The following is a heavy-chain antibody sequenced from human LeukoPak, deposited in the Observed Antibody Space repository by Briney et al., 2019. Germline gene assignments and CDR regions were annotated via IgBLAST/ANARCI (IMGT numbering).Heavy chain of an antibody. CDR3: AREVYDSSGYYGY. D-gene: IGHD3-22*01. Sequence: SVKVSCKASGYTFTGYYMHWVRQAPGQGLEWMGGIIPIFGTANYAQKFQGRVTITADESTSTAYMELSSLRSEDTAVYYCAREVYDSSGYYGYWGQGTLVTVSS. CDR2: IIPIFGTA. J-gene: IGHJ4*02. CDR1: GYTFTGYY. V-gene: IGHV1-69*13.